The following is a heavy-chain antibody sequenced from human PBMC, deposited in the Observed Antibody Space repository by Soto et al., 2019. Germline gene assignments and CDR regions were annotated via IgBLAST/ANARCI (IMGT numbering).Heavy chain of an antibody. D-gene: IGHD3-3*01. Sequence: PGGSLRLSCAASGFTFDDYAMHWVRQAPGKGLEWVSGISWNSGSIGYADSVKGRFTISRDNAKNSLYLQMNSLRAENTALYYCAKDKTEWHAFDIWGQGTMVTVSS. J-gene: IGHJ3*02. V-gene: IGHV3-9*01. CDR1: GFTFDDYA. CDR3: AKDKTEWHAFDI. CDR2: ISWNSGSI.